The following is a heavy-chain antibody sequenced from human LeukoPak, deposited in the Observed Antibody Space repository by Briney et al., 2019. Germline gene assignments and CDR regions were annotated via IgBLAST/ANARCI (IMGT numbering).Heavy chain of an antibody. D-gene: IGHD3-10*01. Sequence: PGGSLRLSCTASGIIFKNFWMSWVRQAPGKGLEWVANIREDGSRQFYVDSVKGRFTISRDNAKNSMFLQMNNLRVEDTAVYYCVNAITLPDWGQGTLVTVPS. CDR1: GIIFKNFW. V-gene: IGHV3-7*01. CDR2: IREDGSRQ. J-gene: IGHJ4*02. CDR3: VNAITLPD.